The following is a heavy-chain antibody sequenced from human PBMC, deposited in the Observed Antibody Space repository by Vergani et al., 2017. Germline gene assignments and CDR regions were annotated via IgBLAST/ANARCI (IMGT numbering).Heavy chain of an antibody. Sequence: EVQLVESGGGLVKPGGSLRLSCAASGFTFGSYSMNWVRQAPGKGLEWVSSISSSSSYIYYADSVKGRFTISRDNAKNSLYLQMNSLIAECTAVYYCAREGYIDYWGQGTLVTVSS. CDR1: GFTFGSYS. J-gene: IGHJ4*02. CDR3: AREGYIDY. CDR2: ISSSSSYI. V-gene: IGHV3-21*01.